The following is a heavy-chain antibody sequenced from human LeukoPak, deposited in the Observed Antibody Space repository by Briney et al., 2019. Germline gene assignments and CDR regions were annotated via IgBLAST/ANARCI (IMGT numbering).Heavy chain of an antibody. D-gene: IGHD1-7*01. J-gene: IGHJ4*02. CDR1: GDSISSSTNY. CDR3: ARHLGWNSNRDY. Sequence: SETLSLTCSLSGDSISSSTNYWGWVRQSPGKGLEWIGEINHSGSTNYNPSLKSRVTISVDTSKNQFSLKLSSVTAADTAVYYCARHLGWNSNRDYWGQGTLVTVSS. CDR2: INHSGST. V-gene: IGHV4-39*01.